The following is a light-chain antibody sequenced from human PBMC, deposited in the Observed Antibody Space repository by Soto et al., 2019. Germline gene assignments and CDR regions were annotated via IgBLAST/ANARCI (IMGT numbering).Light chain of an antibody. V-gene: IGKV3-20*01. CDR2: DAS. CDR3: QQYGSSPLT. J-gene: IGKJ4*01. CDR1: QSISGRY. Sequence: PGERASLSCRASQSISGRYLAWYQQKPGQAPRLLIYDASSRATGIPDRFSGSGSGTDFILTISRLEPEDFAVYYCQQYGSSPLTLGGGTKVEIK.